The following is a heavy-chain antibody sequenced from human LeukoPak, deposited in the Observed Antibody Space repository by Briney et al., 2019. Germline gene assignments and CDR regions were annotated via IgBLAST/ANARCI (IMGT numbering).Heavy chain of an antibody. CDR3: ARVLSIVVVPGATFWFDP. CDR1: GGSFSGYY. CDR2: VNHSGST. Sequence: PSETLSLTCAVYGGSFSGYYWSWIRQPPGKGLEWIGDVNHSGSTNYNLSLKSRVTISVDTSKNQFSLKLSSVTAADTAVYHCARVLSIVVVPGATFWFDPWGQGTLVIVSS. D-gene: IGHD2-2*01. J-gene: IGHJ5*02. V-gene: IGHV4-34*01.